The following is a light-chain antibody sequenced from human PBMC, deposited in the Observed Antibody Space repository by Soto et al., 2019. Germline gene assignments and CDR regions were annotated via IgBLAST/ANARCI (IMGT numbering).Light chain of an antibody. Sequence: DIQMTQSPSSLSTSVGDRVTITCRASQGISNFLAWYQQKPGKVPKLLISAASTLQSGVPSRFSGSGSATDFTLAITSLQPEDVATYYCQKYSSVITLGQGTRLEMK. V-gene: IGKV1-27*01. J-gene: IGKJ5*01. CDR1: QGISNF. CDR2: AAS. CDR3: QKYSSVIT.